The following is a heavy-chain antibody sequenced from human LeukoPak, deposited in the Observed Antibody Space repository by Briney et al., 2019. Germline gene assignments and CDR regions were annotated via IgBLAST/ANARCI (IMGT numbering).Heavy chain of an antibody. CDR3: ARIMPSDYSTTP. Sequence: SETLSLTCSVSGASVTSYYWTWIRQPPGKGLESIGYMFYSGTTNYNPSLKSRVTISMDTSKNQFSLKLTSVTAADTAVYYCARIMPSDYSTTPWGQGNLVTVSS. CDR2: MFYSGTT. D-gene: IGHD4-11*01. J-gene: IGHJ5*02. CDR1: GASVTSYY. V-gene: IGHV4-59*02.